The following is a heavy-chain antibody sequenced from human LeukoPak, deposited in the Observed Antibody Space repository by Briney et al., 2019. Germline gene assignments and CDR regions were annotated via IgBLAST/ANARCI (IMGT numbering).Heavy chain of an antibody. J-gene: IGHJ5*02. CDR1: GFTFSSSG. V-gene: IGHV3-30*18. Sequence: GTSLRLSCATSGFTFSSSGVHWVRQAPGKGLEWVAVISYDGSNKYYADTVKGRFTISRDNSKNTLYLQMNSLRAEDTAVYYCAKDLGSGYSGYGHKVFDPWGQGTLVTVSS. D-gene: IGHD5-12*01. CDR2: ISYDGSNK. CDR3: AKDLGSGYSGYGHKVFDP.